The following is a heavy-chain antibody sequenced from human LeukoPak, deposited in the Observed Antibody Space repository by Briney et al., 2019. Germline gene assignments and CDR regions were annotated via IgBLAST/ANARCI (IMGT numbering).Heavy chain of an antibody. Sequence: PGGSLRLSCAASGFTFSDYYMSWIRQAPGKGLEWVSYISSSGSIIYYADSVKGRFTISRDNAQNSLYVQMNSLRAEDTAVYYCARGGPRGSYLFAHYWGQGTLVTVSS. J-gene: IGHJ4*02. D-gene: IGHD1-26*01. V-gene: IGHV3-11*01. CDR2: ISSSGSII. CDR3: ARGGPRGSYLFAHY. CDR1: GFTFSDYY.